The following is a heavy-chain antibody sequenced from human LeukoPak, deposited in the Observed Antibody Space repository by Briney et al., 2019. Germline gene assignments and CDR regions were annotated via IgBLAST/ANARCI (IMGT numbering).Heavy chain of an antibody. J-gene: IGHJ6*02. CDR2: IRQDGREK. CDR3: ARGRFFYGWGMDV. CDR1: GLTLDKYW. V-gene: IGHV3-7*03. D-gene: IGHD2/OR15-2a*01. Sequence: GGSLRLSCVASGLTLDKYWMTWVRQAPGKGLEWVANIRQDGREKDLVDSVKGRFTISRDDAASSVYLQMSSVRVEDTAIYYCARGRFFYGWGMDVWGQGTTVTVS.